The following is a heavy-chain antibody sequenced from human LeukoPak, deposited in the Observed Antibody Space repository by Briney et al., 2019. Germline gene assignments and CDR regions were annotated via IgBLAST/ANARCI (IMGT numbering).Heavy chain of an antibody. CDR2: IIPIFGTA. CDR1: GGTFSSYA. CDR3: ARSDIVVVPAAPHTDYYYYGMDV. J-gene: IGHJ6*02. Sequence: SVKVSCKASGGTFSSYAISWVRQALGQGLEWMGGIIPIFGTANYAQKFQGRVTITADESTSTAYMELSSLRSEDTAVYYCARSDIVVVPAAPHTDYYYYGMDVWGQGTTVTVSS. V-gene: IGHV1-69*13. D-gene: IGHD2-2*01.